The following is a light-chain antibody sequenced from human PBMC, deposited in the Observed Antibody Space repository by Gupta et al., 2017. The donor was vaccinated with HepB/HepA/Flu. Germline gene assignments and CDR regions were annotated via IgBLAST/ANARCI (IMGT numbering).Light chain of an antibody. J-gene: IGLJ2*01. CDR1: SSDVGGYNY. Sequence: QSALTQPASVSGAPGQSITISCTGTSSDVGGYNYVSWYQQHPGKALNRWRYDVSNRPSGASSRASGSESGTAASPTLSGPEAEDEADDDYNSYTSSSMGVFGGGTKLTVL. V-gene: IGLV2-14*01. CDR3: NSYTSSSMGV. CDR2: DVS.